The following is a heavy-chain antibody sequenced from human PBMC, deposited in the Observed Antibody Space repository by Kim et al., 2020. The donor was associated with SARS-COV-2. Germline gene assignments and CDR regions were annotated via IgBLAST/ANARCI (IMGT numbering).Heavy chain of an antibody. CDR1: GGTFSSYA. J-gene: IGHJ2*01. V-gene: IGHV1-69*13. Sequence: SVKVSCKASGGTFSSYAISWVRQAPGQGLEWMGGIIPIFGTANYAQKFQGRVTITADESTSTAYMELSSLRSEDTAVYYCARDAHPTYYYGSGSYFGWYFDLWGRGTLVTVSS. CDR3: ARDAHPTYYYGSGSYFGWYFDL. D-gene: IGHD3-10*01. CDR2: IIPIFGTA.